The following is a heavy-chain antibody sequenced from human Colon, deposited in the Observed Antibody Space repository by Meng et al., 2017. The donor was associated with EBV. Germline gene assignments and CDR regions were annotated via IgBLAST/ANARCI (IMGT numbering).Heavy chain of an antibody. CDR2: INHVGST. J-gene: IGHJ4*02. CDR3: ASSDCSGGTCYLDC. D-gene: IGHD2-15*01. CDR1: GGSFSDSY. Sequence: VQLQRWGAGLLKPSETLSLTCTFYGGSFSDSYWTWIRQPPGKGLEWIGEINHVGSTTYNPSLKSRVTISVDTSKNQFSLKLSSVTAADAAVYYCASSDCSGGTCYLDCWGQGTLVTVSS. V-gene: IGHV4-34*01.